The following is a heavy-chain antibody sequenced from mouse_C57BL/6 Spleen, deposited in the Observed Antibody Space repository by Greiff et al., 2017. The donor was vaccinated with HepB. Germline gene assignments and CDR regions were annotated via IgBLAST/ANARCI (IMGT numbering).Heavy chain of an antibody. Sequence: VQLKESGPGLVKPSQSLSLTCSVTGYSITSGYYWNWIRQFPGNKLEWMGYISYDGSNNYNPSLKNRISITRDTSKNQFFLKLNSVTTEDTATYYCARERLPSYFDYWGQGTTLTVSS. V-gene: IGHV3-6*01. CDR2: ISYDGSN. J-gene: IGHJ2*01. CDR1: GYSITSGYY. D-gene: IGHD5-1*01. CDR3: ARERLPSYFDY.